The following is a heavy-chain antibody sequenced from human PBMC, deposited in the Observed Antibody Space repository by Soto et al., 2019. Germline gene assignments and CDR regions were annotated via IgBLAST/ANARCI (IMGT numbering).Heavy chain of an antibody. D-gene: IGHD5-12*01. J-gene: IGHJ4*02. CDR3: ARDIAYEIDY. CDR1: GYIFNNYG. CDR2: IYSKEGKI. Sequence: QVQLVQSGAEVQKPGASVKVSCKASGYIFNNYGISWVREAPGQGLEWMGWIYSKEGKINFAQKFQGRVTLTTDTSTSTAYIELRSLRFDDSAVYFCARDIAYEIDYWGQGTLVTVSS. V-gene: IGHV1-18*01.